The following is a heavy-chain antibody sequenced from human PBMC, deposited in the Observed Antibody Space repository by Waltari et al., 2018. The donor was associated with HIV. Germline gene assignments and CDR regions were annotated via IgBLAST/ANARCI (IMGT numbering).Heavy chain of an antibody. V-gene: IGHV3-30*03. CDR1: GFTFTLFG. D-gene: IGHD6-19*01. Sequence: QAQLVESGGGVVQPVRSLRLSCAASGFTFTLFGLHWVRQAPGTGLEWMAVSSKYGGDQDYADSVRGRFTLSRDNSKNIVFLQMNSLRLEDTALYYCAGEAIYSSGFIGYWGQGTLVTVSS. CDR2: SSKYGGDQ. CDR3: AGEAIYSSGFIGY. J-gene: IGHJ4*02.